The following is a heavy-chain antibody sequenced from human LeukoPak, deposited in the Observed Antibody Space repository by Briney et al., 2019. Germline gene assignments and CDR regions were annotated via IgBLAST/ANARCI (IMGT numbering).Heavy chain of an antibody. CDR1: GFSFSSYG. CDR3: AKVTPGSTARKSGLDF. J-gene: IGHJ4*02. D-gene: IGHD2-21*02. Sequence: GGSLRLSCAASGFSFSSYGMHWVRQTPGKGLEWVAVMSFDGSNIYYGDSVKGRFTISRDNSKNTLYLQMNSLRVGDTALYYCAKVTPGSTARKSGLDFWGQGTLVTVSS. V-gene: IGHV3-30*18. CDR2: MSFDGSNI.